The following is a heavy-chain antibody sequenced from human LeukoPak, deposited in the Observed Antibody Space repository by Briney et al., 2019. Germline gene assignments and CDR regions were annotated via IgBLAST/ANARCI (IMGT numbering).Heavy chain of an antibody. CDR3: ATNFMVRGVPNWFDP. J-gene: IGHJ5*02. CDR1: GYSFASYW. D-gene: IGHD3-10*01. V-gene: IGHV5-51*01. CDR2: IYPGDSET. Sequence: GESLKISCKGSGYSFASYWIGWVRQMPGKGLEWMGIIYPGDSETRYSPSFQGQGTISADKSISTAFLHWSSLKASDTAMYYCATNFMVRGVPNWFDPWGQGTLVTVSS.